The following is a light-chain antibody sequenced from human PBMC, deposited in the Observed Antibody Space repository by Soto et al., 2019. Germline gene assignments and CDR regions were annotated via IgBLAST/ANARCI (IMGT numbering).Light chain of an antibody. CDR1: SSNIGAGYD. V-gene: IGLV1-40*01. CDR3: QSIDSSLTAWV. J-gene: IGLJ3*02. CDR2: VSS. Sequence: QSVLTHPPSVSGAPGQSVTISCTGSSSNIGAGYDVHWYQQVPGRAPKLLIYVSSDRPSGVPDRFSGSKSGTSASLAITGLQPEDEADYYCQSIDSSLTAWVFGGGTKLTVL.